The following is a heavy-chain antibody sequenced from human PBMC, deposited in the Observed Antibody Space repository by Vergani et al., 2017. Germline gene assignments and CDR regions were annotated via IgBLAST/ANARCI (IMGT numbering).Heavy chain of an antibody. V-gene: IGHV3-9*01. CDR2: ISGNNDDV. CDR1: GFTFDDYA. Sequence: EVQLVESGGGLVQPGRSLRLSCVASGFTFDDYAMHWVRQAPGKGLEWVSSISGNNDDVYYSDSVKGLFSIPRDNAKNSLYLDMSSLRAEETAVYYCVRDVRFSRTWGQGTLVAVSS. J-gene: IGHJ3*01. CDR3: VRDVRFSRT.